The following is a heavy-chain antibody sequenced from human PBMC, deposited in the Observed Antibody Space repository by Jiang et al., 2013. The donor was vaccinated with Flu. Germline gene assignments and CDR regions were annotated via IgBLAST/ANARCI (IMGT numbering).Heavy chain of an antibody. CDR1: GFTFSSYG. J-gene: IGHJ5*02. D-gene: IGHD3-22*01. CDR2: IWYDGSNK. V-gene: IGHV3-33*01. Sequence: QVQLLESGGGVVQPGRSLRLSCAASGFTFSSYGMHWVRQAPGKGLEWVAVIWYDGSNKYYADSVKGRFTISRDNSKNTLYLQMNSLRAEDTAVYYCARDPYAYYYDSSGPNWFDPWGQGTLVTVSS. CDR3: ARDPYAYYYDSSGPNWFDP.